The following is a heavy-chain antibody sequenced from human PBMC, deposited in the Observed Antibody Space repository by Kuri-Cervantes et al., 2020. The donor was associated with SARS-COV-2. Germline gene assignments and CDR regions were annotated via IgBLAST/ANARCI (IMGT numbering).Heavy chain of an antibody. V-gene: IGHV3-30-3*01. J-gene: IGHJ4*02. CDR3: ARDQAGTIDY. Sequence: GESLKISCAASGFTFSSYAMHWVRQAPGKGLKWVAVISYDGSNKYYADSVKGRFTISRDNSKNTLYLQMNSQRAEDTAVYYCARDQAGTIDYWGQGTLVTVSS. CDR1: GFTFSSYA. CDR2: ISYDGSNK. D-gene: IGHD1-1*01.